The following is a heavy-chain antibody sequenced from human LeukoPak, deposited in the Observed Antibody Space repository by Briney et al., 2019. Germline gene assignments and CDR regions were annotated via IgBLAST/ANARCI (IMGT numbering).Heavy chain of an antibody. D-gene: IGHD3-9*01. CDR2: INPNSGGT. V-gene: IGHV1-2*02. Sequence: ASVKVSCKASGYSXTGDYMHWVRQAPGQGLEWMGWINPNSGGTNYAQRFQGRVTMTRDTSISTAYMELSRLRSDDTAVYYCARARIKSENYYDILTGTPYYFDFWGQGILVTVSS. CDR3: ARARIKSENYYDILTGTPYYFDF. J-gene: IGHJ4*02. CDR1: GYSXTGDY.